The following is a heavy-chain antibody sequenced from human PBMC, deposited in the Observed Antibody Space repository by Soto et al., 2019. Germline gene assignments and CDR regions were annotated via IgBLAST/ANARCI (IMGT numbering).Heavy chain of an antibody. CDR2: ISHSGVT. CDR1: GGSITSANW. Sequence: SETLSLTCAVSGGSITSANWWTWVRQPPGGGLEWIGEISHSGVTNYKASLKSRVTMSVDKTKNDVSLKLTSVTAADTAVYYCARVLRGWFDPWGQGTPVTVS. CDR3: ARVLRGWFDP. V-gene: IGHV4-4*02. J-gene: IGHJ5*02.